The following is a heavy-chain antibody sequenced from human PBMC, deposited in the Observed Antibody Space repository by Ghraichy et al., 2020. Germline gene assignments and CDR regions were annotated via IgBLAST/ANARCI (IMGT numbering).Heavy chain of an antibody. CDR2: ITHSGST. CDR1: GGSFSGYY. D-gene: IGHD2-15*01. J-gene: IGHJ6*02. Sequence: SETLSLTCAVYGGSFSGYYWSWIRQPPGKGMEWIGEITHSGSTNYNPSLKSRVTISVDTSKNQFSLKLSSVTAAATAVYYCASGYVGYCSGGSCYRVSHYYYYGMDVWGQGTTVTVSS. CDR3: ASGYVGYCSGGSCYRVSHYYYYGMDV. V-gene: IGHV4-34*01.